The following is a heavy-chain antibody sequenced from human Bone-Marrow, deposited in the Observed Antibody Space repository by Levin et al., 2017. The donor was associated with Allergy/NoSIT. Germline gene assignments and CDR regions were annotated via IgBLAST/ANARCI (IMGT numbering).Heavy chain of an antibody. Sequence: ASVKVSCKAAGYTFTDYDINWVRQATGQGLEWMGWMSPSSGSTGYAQKFKGRVTMSRDTSISTAYMELSSLESDDTAVYYCARDFTFTVVMGCDAFDPWGRGTVVTVSS. CDR3: ARDFTFTVVMGCDAFDP. D-gene: IGHD2-8*01. J-gene: IGHJ3*01. V-gene: IGHV1-8*01. CDR2: MSPSSGST. CDR1: GYTFTDYD.